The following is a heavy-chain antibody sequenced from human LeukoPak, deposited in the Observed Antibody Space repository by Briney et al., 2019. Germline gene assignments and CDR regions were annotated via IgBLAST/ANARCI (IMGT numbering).Heavy chain of an antibody. CDR2: IIPIFGTA. J-gene: IGHJ4*02. Sequence: ASVKVSCKASGGAFSSYAISWVRQAPGQGLEWMGGIIPIFGTANYAQKFQGRVTITTDESTSTAYMELSSLRSEDTAVYYCARDYSGSYGSFDYWGQGTLVTVSS. CDR3: ARDYSGSYGSFDY. CDR1: GGAFSSYA. V-gene: IGHV1-69*05. D-gene: IGHD1-26*01.